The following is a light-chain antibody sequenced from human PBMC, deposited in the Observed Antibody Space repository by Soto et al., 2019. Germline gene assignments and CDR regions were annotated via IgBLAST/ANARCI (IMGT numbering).Light chain of an antibody. CDR3: SSYTNSSYYV. CDR1: SSDVGGYIY. Sequence: QSALTQPASVSGSPGQSITISCTGTSSDVGGYIYVSWYQQHPGKAPKLMIYDVTSRPSGVSYRFSGSKSGNTASLTISGLQAQDEADYYCSSYTNSSYYVSGTGTKVTV. V-gene: IGLV2-14*01. J-gene: IGLJ1*01. CDR2: DVT.